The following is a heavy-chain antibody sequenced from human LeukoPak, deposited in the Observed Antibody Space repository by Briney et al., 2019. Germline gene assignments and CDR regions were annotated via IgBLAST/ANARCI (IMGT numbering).Heavy chain of an antibody. CDR3: ARDLSAAFDF. CDR2: LVYDARS. J-gene: IGHJ4*02. D-gene: IGHD6-19*01. V-gene: IGHV3-33*01. CDR1: GFPFSSYG. Sequence: GGSLRLSCAASGFPFSSYGMHWVRQAPGKGLEWVARLVYDARSDYANSVKGRFSISRDDSKNTLFLDMSNLRVEGTALYYCARDLSAAFDFWGQGVLVTVSS.